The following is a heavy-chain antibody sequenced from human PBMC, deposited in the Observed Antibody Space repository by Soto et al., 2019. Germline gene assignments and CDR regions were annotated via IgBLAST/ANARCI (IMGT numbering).Heavy chain of an antibody. CDR3: IQSRCGGDCLQSYASYYYYGMDV. CDR1: AFSLSTGGVG. Sequence: QITLKESGPTLVKPTQTLTLTCTFSAFSLSTGGVGVGCIRQPPGKALEWLALIYWDDDKRYSPSLRSRLTITKDTSKNQVVLTMTNMDPVDTATYYCIQSRCGGDCLQSYASYYYYGMDVWGQGTTVTVSS. CDR2: IYWDDDK. J-gene: IGHJ6*02. D-gene: IGHD2-21*02. V-gene: IGHV2-5*02.